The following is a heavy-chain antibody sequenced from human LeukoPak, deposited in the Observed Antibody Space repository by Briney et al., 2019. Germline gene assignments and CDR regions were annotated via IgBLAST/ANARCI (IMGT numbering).Heavy chain of an antibody. CDR1: GFTFSSYS. CDR2: ISSSSSYI. CDR3: ARAVGATTDRGY. J-gene: IGHJ4*02. Sequence: GGSLRLSCAASGFTFSSYSMNWARQAPGKGLEWVSSISSSSSYIYYADSVKGRFTISRDNAKNSLYLQMNGLRAEDTAVYYCARAVGATTDRGYWGQGTLVTVSS. D-gene: IGHD1-26*01. V-gene: IGHV3-21*01.